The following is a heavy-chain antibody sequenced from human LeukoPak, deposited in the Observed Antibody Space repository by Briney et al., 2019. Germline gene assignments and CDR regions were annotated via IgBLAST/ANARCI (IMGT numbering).Heavy chain of an antibody. CDR3: ARARTYSRDFDY. CDR1: GGSISSYY. D-gene: IGHD1-7*01. J-gene: IGHJ4*02. CDR2: IYYSGST. V-gene: IGHV4-59*12. Sequence: PSETLSLTCTVSGGSISSYYWSWIRQPPGKGLEWIGYIYYSGSTNYNPSLKSRVTISVDTSKNQFSLKLSSVTAADTAVYYCARARTYSRDFDYWGQGTLVTVSS.